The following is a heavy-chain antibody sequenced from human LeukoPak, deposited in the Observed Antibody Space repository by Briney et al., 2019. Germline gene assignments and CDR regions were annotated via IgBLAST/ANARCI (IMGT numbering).Heavy chain of an antibody. V-gene: IGHV3-48*03. CDR3: SRQQQQLWYD. Sequence: PGGSLTLSCAASGLTFSSYEMNWVRQAPGRGLEGVSYINSSDVSTYYADSLKGRFSLSRDHAKKSKYLEMNSRREAETSGYICSRQQQQLWYDWGQGKLVTVSS. D-gene: IGHD5-18*01. J-gene: IGHJ4*02. CDR1: GLTFSSYE. CDR2: INSSDVST.